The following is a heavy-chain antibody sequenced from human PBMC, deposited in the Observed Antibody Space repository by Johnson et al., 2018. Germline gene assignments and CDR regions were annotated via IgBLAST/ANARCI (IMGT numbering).Heavy chain of an antibody. CDR3: ARVGYKTEWVAAFDV. CDR2: INPDSGSP. V-gene: IGHV1-46*01. CDR1: GYIFARYY. J-gene: IGHJ3*01. D-gene: IGHD1-26*01. Sequence: QVQLVQSGAEVKKPGDAXKVSCRASGYIFARYYIHWVRQAPGQGLDWMGMINPDSGSPTYAQQFQGRVTFSMDTSTTEVHMHLSSLRSEDTALYYWARVGYKTEWVAAFDVWGQGTMVTVSS.